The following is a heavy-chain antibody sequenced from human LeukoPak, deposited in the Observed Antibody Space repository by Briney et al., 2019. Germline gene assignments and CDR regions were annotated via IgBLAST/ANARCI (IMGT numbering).Heavy chain of an antibody. J-gene: IGHJ5*02. D-gene: IGHD4-17*01. Sequence: PSETLSLTCTVSGNSFGDYYWSWIRQPAGKGLEWIGRIYTSGSTTYNPSLKSRVTMSVDTSKSQFSLNLMSVTAADTAVYYCTRDTGTTGEVKFDLWGQGTLVTVSS. V-gene: IGHV4-4*07. CDR1: GNSFGDYY. CDR2: IYTSGST. CDR3: TRDTGTTGEVKFDL.